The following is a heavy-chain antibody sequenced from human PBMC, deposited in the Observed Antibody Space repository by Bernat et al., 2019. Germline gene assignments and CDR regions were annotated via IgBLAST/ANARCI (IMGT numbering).Heavy chain of an antibody. J-gene: IGHJ4*02. CDR2: ISYDGSNK. Sequence: QVQLVESGGGVVQPGRSLRLSCAASGFTFSSYAMHWVRQAPGKGLEWVAVISYDGSNKYYADSVKGRFTISRDNSKNTLYLQMNSLRAEDTAVYYCAGSRVGYDLPKAGDYWGQGTLVTVSS. V-gene: IGHV3-30-3*01. CDR1: GFTFSSYA. D-gene: IGHD3-3*01. CDR3: AGSRVGYDLPKAGDY.